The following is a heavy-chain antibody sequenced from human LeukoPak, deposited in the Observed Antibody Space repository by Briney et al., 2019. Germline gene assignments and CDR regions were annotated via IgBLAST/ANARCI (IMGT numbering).Heavy chain of an antibody. J-gene: IGHJ4*01. CDR3: EQDPSDYDWQRCWYRDF. Sequence: PGGSLSHSCAASGFSFCNYGMYSVRQAPGKGLEWVSTINTRADETHYADSVRGRFTTFRDNSKSTLALHMSNLRVEDTAVYYCEQDPSDYDWQRCWYRDFWGRGSQVTVSS. D-gene: IGHD5-12*01. CDR1: GFSFCNYG. V-gene: IGHV3-23*01. CDR2: INTRADET.